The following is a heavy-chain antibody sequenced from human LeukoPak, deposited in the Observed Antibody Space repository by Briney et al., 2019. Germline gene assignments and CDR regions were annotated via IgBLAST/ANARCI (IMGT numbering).Heavy chain of an antibody. CDR1: GFTVSSNY. Sequence: GGSLRVSCAASGFTVSSNYMSWVRQAPGKGLEWVSVIYSGGSTYYADSVKGRFTISRDNSKNTLYLQMNSLRAEDTAVYYCARVQSGGFDYWGQGTLVTVSS. D-gene: IGHD3-10*01. V-gene: IGHV3-53*01. CDR3: ARVQSGGFDY. J-gene: IGHJ4*02. CDR2: IYSGGST.